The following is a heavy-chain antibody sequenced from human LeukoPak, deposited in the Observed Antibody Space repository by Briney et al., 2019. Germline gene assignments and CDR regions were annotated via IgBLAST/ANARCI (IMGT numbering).Heavy chain of an antibody. V-gene: IGHV4-59*01. CDR1: GGSFSGYY. CDR3: ARHIVAGWYFDL. CDR2: IYYSGST. Sequence: SETLSLTCAVYGGSFSGYYWSWIRQPPGKGLEWIGYIYYSGSTNYNPSLKSRVTISVDTSKNQFSLKLSSVTAADTAVYYCARHIVAGWYFDLWGRGTLVTVSS. J-gene: IGHJ2*01. D-gene: IGHD2-21*01.